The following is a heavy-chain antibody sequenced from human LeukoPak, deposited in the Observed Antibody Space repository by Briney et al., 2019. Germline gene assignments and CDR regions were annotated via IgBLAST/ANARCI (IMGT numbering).Heavy chain of an antibody. D-gene: IGHD6-13*01. Sequence: ASLKVSCKDSGYTFTDYYMHWVRHGPGQGLEWMGWINPNGGGTSYAQKFQDRVTMTRDTSISTAHMELSRLRSDDTAVYYCARRIAAAGYGVGFDPWGQGTLVTVSS. J-gene: IGHJ5*02. CDR1: GYTFTDYY. V-gene: IGHV1-2*02. CDR2: INPNGGGT. CDR3: ARRIAAAGYGVGFDP.